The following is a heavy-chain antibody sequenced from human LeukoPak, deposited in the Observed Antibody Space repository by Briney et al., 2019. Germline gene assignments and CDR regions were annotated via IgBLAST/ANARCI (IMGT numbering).Heavy chain of an antibody. J-gene: IGHJ4*02. D-gene: IGHD3-22*01. CDR3: ARDEYYYDSSGYYPDY. V-gene: IGHV3-33*01. CDR2: IWYEGSNK. Sequence: SGVPLRLPCTASGFTFSSYGVHWVRQARGKALEGVAVIWYEGSNKFYADCVKARFTISRDNSKNTLYLQMNSLRAEDTAVYYCARDEYYYDSSGYYPDYWGQGTLVTVSS. CDR1: GFTFSSYG.